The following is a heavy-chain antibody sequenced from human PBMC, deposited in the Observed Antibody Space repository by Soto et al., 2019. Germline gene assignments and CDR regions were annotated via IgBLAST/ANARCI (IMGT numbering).Heavy chain of an antibody. V-gene: IGHV4-31*03. CDR1: GGSISSGGYY. CDR2: IYYSGST. Sequence: TCTVSGGSISSGGYYWSWIRQHPGKGLEWIGYIYYSGSTYYNPSLKSRVTISVDTSKNQFSLRLSSVTAADTAVYYCARFSIAAAPLSGYGMDVWAQRTTVTVSS. J-gene: IGHJ6*02. D-gene: IGHD6-13*01. CDR3: ARFSIAAAPLSGYGMDV.